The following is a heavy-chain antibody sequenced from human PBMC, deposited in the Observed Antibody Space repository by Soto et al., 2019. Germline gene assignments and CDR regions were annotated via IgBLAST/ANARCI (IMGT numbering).Heavy chain of an antibody. V-gene: IGHV3-74*01. CDR2: IRGDGGQT. J-gene: IGHJ4*02. D-gene: IGHD2-21*02. Sequence: GGSLRLSCAASGFTFGTYWMHWVRRPPGKGLVWVSTIRGDGGQTHYTDSVKGRFSISRDNSKNTVYLQMDSLRAEDTAMYFCARDVGLDCDDFFAYWGQGTQVTVSS. CDR3: ARDVGLDCDDFFAY. CDR1: GFTFGTYW.